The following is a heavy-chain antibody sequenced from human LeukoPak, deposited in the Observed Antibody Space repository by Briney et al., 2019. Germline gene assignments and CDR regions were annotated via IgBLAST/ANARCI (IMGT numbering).Heavy chain of an antibody. Sequence: RGSLRLSCAASGFTFRSSWMHWVRQGPGKELVWVSRINNEGSATTYADSVKGRFTRSRDNSKNTLYLQMNSLRAEDTAIYYCARDSAQYAFWSGPTVMDVWGQGTTFTVSS. V-gene: IGHV3-74*01. CDR3: ARDSAQYAFWSGPTVMDV. CDR2: INNEGSAT. J-gene: IGHJ6*02. D-gene: IGHD3-3*01. CDR1: GFTFRSSW.